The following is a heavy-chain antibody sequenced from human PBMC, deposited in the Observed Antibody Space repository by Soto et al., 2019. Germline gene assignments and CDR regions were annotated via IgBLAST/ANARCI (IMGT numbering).Heavy chain of an antibody. J-gene: IGHJ3*02. CDR2: TKTDGST. Sequence: EVQLVESGGGLVQPGGSLRLSCAASGFTFSKHWMHWVRQAPGQGLVWVSRTKTDGSTSYADSVKGRFTISRDNAKNTLDLEMNSLRAEDTAVYYCARDMRAVPWYGGVSSAFDMWGQGTMVTVS. CDR1: GFTFSKHW. CDR3: ARDMRAVPWYGGVSSAFDM. V-gene: IGHV3-74*01. D-gene: IGHD3-10*01.